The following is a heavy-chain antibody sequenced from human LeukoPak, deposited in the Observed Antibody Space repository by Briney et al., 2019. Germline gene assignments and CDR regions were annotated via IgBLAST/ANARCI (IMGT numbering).Heavy chain of an antibody. Sequence: PGGSLRLSCTASGFTFGDYAMSWVRQAPGKGLEWVGFIRSKAYGGTTEYAASVKGRFTISRDDSKSIAYLQMNSLKTEDTAVYYCTRVVPAAIRVSYMDVWGKGTTVTVSS. V-gene: IGHV3-49*04. CDR3: TRVVPAAIRVSYMDV. CDR2: IRSKAYGGTT. D-gene: IGHD2-2*02. CDR1: GFTFGDYA. J-gene: IGHJ6*03.